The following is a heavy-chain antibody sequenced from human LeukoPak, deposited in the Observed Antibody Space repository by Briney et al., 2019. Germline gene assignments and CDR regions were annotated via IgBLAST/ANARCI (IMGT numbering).Heavy chain of an antibody. CDR3: ATDSGSYEEYYFDY. CDR2: IIPIFGTA. CDR1: GGTFSSYA. Sequence: SVKVSCKASGGTFSSYAISWVRQAPGQGLEWMGGIIPIFGTANYAQKFQGRVTMTEDTSTDTAYMELSSLRSEDTAVYYCATDSGSYEEYYFDYWGQGTLVTVSS. D-gene: IGHD1-26*01. V-gene: IGHV1-69*06. J-gene: IGHJ4*02.